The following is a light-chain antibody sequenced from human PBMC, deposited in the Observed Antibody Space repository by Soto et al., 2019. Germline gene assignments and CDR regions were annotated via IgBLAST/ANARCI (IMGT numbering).Light chain of an antibody. CDR3: QQRNNWQA. CDR2: DAS. Sequence: EIVLTQSPATLSLSPGERATLSCRASQSIGSYLAWYQQRPGQPPRLLIYDASNRATGIPARFSGSGSGTDFTLTISSLEPEDFAVYYCQQRNNWQAFGQGTRLENK. V-gene: IGKV3-11*01. J-gene: IGKJ5*01. CDR1: QSIGSY.